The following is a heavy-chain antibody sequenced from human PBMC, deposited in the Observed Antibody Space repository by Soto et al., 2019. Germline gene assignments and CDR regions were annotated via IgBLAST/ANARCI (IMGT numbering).Heavy chain of an antibody. V-gene: IGHV3-33*01. Sequence: GGSLRLSCAASGFTFSSYGMHWVRQAPGKGLEWVAVIWYDGSNKYYADSVKGRFTISRDNSKNTLYLQMNSLRAEDTAVYYSARSTCSGGSCPLDDWGQGTLVTVSS. D-gene: IGHD2-15*01. CDR2: IWYDGSNK. CDR3: ARSTCSGGSCPLDD. J-gene: IGHJ4*02. CDR1: GFTFSSYG.